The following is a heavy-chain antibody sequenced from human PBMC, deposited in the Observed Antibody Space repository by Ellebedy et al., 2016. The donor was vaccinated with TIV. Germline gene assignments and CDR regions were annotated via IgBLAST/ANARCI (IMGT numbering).Heavy chain of an antibody. J-gene: IGHJ4*02. CDR3: AKDMTTVTTAFDY. CDR2: ISWDGGST. CDR1: GFTFDDYT. V-gene: IGHV3-43*01. Sequence: GESLKISXAASGFTFDDYTMHWVRQAPGKGLEWVSLISWDGGSTYYADSVKGRFTISRDNSKNSLYLQMNSLRTEDTALYYCAKDMTTVTTAFDYWGQGTLVTVSS. D-gene: IGHD4-17*01.